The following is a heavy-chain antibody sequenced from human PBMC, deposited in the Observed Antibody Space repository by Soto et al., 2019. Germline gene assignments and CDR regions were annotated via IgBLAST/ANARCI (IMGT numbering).Heavy chain of an antibody. J-gene: IGHJ4*02. D-gene: IGHD3-10*01. Sequence: QVQLVQSGAEVKRPGSSVKVSCKASGDTFSFYSINWVRQAPGLGLEWMGRVNPILSMSNYAQRFQGRVTMTADKSTSIAYMEVRGLRSDDTAMYYCATSFGSGYRAFDYWGQGALGTVS. CDR2: VNPILSMS. V-gene: IGHV1-69*04. CDR1: GDTFSFYS. CDR3: ATSFGSGYRAFDY.